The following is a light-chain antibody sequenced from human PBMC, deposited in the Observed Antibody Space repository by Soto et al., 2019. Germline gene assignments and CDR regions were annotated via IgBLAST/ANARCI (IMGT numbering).Light chain of an antibody. J-gene: IGLJ3*02. V-gene: IGLV1-40*01. Sequence: QSVLTQLPSVSGAPWQRVTISCTGSSSNIGAGYDVHWYQQLPGTAPKLLIYSNSNRPSGVPDRFSGSKSGTSASLAITGLQAEDEADYYCQSYDSSLSALFGGGTQLTVL. CDR1: SSNIGAGYD. CDR2: SNS. CDR3: QSYDSSLSAL.